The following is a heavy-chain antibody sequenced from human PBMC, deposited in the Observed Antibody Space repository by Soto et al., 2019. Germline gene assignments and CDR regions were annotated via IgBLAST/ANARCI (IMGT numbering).Heavy chain of an antibody. CDR1: GGSVSSSTYY. J-gene: IGHJ4*02. D-gene: IGHD1-26*01. V-gene: IGHV4-39*01. CDR3: ARLSSGSWNY. CDR2: IYHSGTT. Sequence: KTSETLSLTCTVSGGSVSSSTYYWGWIRQPPGKGLEWIGSIYHSGTTYYNPSLRSRVTMSVDTSKNQLSLKLRSVTAADTAVYYCARLSSGSWNYWGQGTLVTVSS.